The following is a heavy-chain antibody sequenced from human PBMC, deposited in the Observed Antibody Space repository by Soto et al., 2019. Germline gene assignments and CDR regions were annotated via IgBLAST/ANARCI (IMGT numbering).Heavy chain of an antibody. CDR3: ARLYYDILTGYYVDY. J-gene: IGHJ4*02. CDR1: GFTFSDYY. Sequence: GGSLRLSCAASGFTFSDYYMSWIRQAPGKGLEWVSYISSSSSYTNYADSVKGRFTISRDNAKNSLYLQMNSLRAEDTAVYYCARLYYDILTGYYVDYWGQGTLVTVS. CDR2: ISSSSSYT. D-gene: IGHD3-9*01. V-gene: IGHV3-11*06.